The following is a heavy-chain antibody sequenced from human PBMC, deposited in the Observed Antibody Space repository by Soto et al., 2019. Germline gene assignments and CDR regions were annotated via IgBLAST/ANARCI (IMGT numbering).Heavy chain of an antibody. CDR1: GGSIISSIYY. Sequence: SETLSLTCTVSGGSIISSIYYWGWIRQPPGKGLEWIGSTYYSGSANYNPSLKSRVTISVDTSKNQFSLELSSLTAADTAVYYCARRGDFWSGSQGYNWFDPWGQGTLVTVSS. D-gene: IGHD3-3*01. J-gene: IGHJ5*02. CDR2: TYYSGSA. V-gene: IGHV4-39*01. CDR3: ARRGDFWSGSQGYNWFDP.